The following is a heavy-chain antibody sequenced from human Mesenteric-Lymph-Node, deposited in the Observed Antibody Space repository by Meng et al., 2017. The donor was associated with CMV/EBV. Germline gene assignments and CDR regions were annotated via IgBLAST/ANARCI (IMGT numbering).Heavy chain of an antibody. D-gene: IGHD2-2*01. CDR3: ARDSSWFDP. Sequence: GGSLRLSCAVYGGSFSGYYWSWIRQPPGKGLEWVSSISSSSSYIYYADSVKGRFTISRDNAKNSLYLQMNSLRAEDTAVYYCARDSSWFDPWGQGTLVTVSS. V-gene: IGHV3-21*01. CDR1: GGSFSGYY. J-gene: IGHJ5*02. CDR2: ISSSSSYI.